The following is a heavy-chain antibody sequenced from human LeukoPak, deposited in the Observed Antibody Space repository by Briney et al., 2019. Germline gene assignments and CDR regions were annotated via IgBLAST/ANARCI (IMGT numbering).Heavy chain of an antibody. CDR2: IHYSGST. V-gene: IGHV4-59*01. Sequence: SETLSLTCTVSGXXIRSFYWGWIXXLXGXGLEWIGFIHYSGSTNYNPSLKSRVTISVDTSKNQFSLKLRSVTAADTAVYYCARENYFDYWGQGTVVTVSS. J-gene: IGHJ4*02. CDR1: GXXIRSFY. CDR3: ARENYFDY.